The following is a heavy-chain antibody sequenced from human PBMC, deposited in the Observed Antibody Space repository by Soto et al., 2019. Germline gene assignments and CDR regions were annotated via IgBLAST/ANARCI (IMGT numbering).Heavy chain of an antibody. D-gene: IGHD6-19*01. Sequence: QLQLQESGPGLVKPSETLSLTCTVSGGSISSSSYYWGWIRQPPGKGLEWIGSIYYSGSTYYNPSLRRIATISVDTTKTHFALKLRYVTPANTAVYYGARQSLYTSGWYPGWLDPWGQGTLITACS. CDR2: IYYSGST. J-gene: IGHJ5*02. CDR3: ARQSLYTSGWYPGWLDP. V-gene: IGHV4-39*01. CDR1: GGSISSSSYY.